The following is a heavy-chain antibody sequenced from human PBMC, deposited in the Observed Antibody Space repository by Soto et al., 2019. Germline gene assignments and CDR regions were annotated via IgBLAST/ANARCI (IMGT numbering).Heavy chain of an antibody. CDR1: GGSISSDY. D-gene: IGHD5-18*01. Sequence: QVQLQESGPGLVKPSETLSLTCTVSGGSISSDYWSWSRQPPGKGLEWIGYSYYSGSTNYNHSLKSRVTISVDTSKNQFSLKLSSVPSADTAVYYWARRYGSWFDYCGHGTLVTVSS. CDR2: SYYSGST. J-gene: IGHJ4*01. V-gene: IGHV4-59*08. CDR3: ARRYGSWFDY.